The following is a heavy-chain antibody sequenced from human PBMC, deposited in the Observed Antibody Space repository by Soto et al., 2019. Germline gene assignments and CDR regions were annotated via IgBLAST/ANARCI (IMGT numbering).Heavy chain of an antibody. CDR3: AKDCYSYGYVLWFDP. V-gene: IGHV3-30*18. J-gene: IGHJ5*02. D-gene: IGHD5-18*01. CDR2: ISYDGSNK. CDR1: GFTFSSYG. Sequence: GGSLRLSCAASGFTFSSYGMHWVRQAPGKGLEWVAVISYDGSNKYYADSVKGRFTISRDNSKNTLYLQMNSLRAEDTAVYYCAKDCYSYGYVLWFDPWGQGTLVTVSS.